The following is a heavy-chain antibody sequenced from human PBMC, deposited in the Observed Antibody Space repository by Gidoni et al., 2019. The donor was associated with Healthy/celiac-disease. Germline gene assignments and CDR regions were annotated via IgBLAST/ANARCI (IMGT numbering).Heavy chain of an antibody. J-gene: IGHJ6*02. V-gene: IGHV4-34*01. CDR2: INHSGST. CDR1: GGSFSGYY. Sequence: QVQLQQWGAGLLKPSETLSLTCAVYGGSFSGYYWSWIRQPPGKGLEWIGEINHSGSTNYNPSLKSRVTISVDTSKNQFSLKLSSVTAADTAVYYCARGRSSSDYYYYGMDVWGQGTTVTVSS. D-gene: IGHD6-6*01. CDR3: ARGRSSSDYYYYGMDV.